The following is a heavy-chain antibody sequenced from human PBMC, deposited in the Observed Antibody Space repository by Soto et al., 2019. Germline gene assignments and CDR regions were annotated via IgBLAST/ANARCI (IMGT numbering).Heavy chain of an antibody. V-gene: IGHV3-23*01. CDR3: AKNGDFDYDAFDV. CDR2: ITGNSARI. CDR1: DSTIRRYA. Sequence: GGSLRLSCAASDSTIRRYAMSWVRQAPGKGLEWVSGITGNSARIYYADSVKGRFSISRDNSKNTLYLQMDTLRAEDTAVYYCAKNGDFDYDAFDVWGQGTVVTVSS. J-gene: IGHJ3*01. D-gene: IGHD3-16*01.